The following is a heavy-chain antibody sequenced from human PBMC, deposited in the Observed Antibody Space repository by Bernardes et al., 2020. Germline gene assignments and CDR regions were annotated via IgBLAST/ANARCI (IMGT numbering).Heavy chain of an antibody. D-gene: IGHD4-4*01. CDR3: ARAGVTVTTSGILTARYYYGMDV. CDR1: GFTFSSYS. Sequence: GGSLRLSCAASGFTFSSYSMNWVRQAPGKGLEWVSYISSSSSTIYYADSVKGRFTISRDNAKNSLYLQMNSLRDEDTAVYYCARAGVTVTTSGILTARYYYGMDVWGQGTTVTVSS. CDR2: ISSSSSTI. J-gene: IGHJ6*02. V-gene: IGHV3-48*02.